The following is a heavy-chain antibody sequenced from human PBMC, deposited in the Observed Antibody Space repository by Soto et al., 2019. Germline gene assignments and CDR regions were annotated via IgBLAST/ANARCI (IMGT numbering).Heavy chain of an antibody. CDR3: AKVPVTTSYYYYGMDV. J-gene: IGHJ6*02. V-gene: IGHV3-23*01. CDR2: ISGSGGST. D-gene: IGHD4-4*01. Sequence: GGSLRLSCAASGFTFSSYAMSWVRQAPGKGLEWVSAISGSGGSTYYADSVKGRFTISRDNSKNTLYLQMNSLRAEDTAVYYCAKVPVTTSYYYYGMDVWGQGTAVTVSS. CDR1: GFTFSSYA.